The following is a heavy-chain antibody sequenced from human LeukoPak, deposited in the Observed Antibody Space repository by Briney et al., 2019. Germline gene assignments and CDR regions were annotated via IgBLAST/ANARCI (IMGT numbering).Heavy chain of an antibody. V-gene: IGHV3-30*18. Sequence: PGRSLRLSYADSGFTFSSYGMHWVRQAPGKGLEWVAVISYDGSNKYYADSVKGRFTISRDNSKITLYLQMNSLRAEDTAVYYCAKDYVEMATNTVDYWGQGTLVTVSS. CDR3: AKDYVEMATNTVDY. CDR1: GFTFSSYG. CDR2: ISYDGSNK. J-gene: IGHJ4*02. D-gene: IGHD5-24*01.